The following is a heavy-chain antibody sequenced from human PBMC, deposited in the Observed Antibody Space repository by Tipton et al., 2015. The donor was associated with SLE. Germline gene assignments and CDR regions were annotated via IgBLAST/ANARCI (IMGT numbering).Heavy chain of an antibody. CDR2: ISSSSSYI. CDR3: TRGLVDY. J-gene: IGHJ4*02. D-gene: IGHD3-22*01. Sequence: SLRLSCTASGFTFNSYSMKWVRQAPGKGLEWVSSISSSSSYIYYADSVKGRFTISRDNAKNSLYLQMNSLRAEDTAVYYCTRGLVDYWGQGTLVTVSS. V-gene: IGHV3-21*01. CDR1: GFTFNSYS.